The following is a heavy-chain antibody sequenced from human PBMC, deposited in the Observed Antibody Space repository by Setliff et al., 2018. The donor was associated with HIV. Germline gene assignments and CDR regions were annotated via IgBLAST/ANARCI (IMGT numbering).Heavy chain of an antibody. J-gene: IGHJ4*02. CDR2: ISAYNGNT. Sequence: RASVKVSCKASGYTFTSYGISWVRQAPGQGLEWMGWISAYNGNTNYAQKLQGRVTMTTDTSTSTAYMELRSLTSDDTAMYYCSRDRSATWTPTTYWGQGTLVTVSS. CDR3: SRDRSATWTPTTY. D-gene: IGHD6-25*01. V-gene: IGHV1-18*01. CDR1: GYTFTSYG.